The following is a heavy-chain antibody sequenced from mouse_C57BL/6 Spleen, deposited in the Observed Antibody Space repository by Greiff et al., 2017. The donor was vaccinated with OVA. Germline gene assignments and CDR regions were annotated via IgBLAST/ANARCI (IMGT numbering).Heavy chain of an antibody. Sequence: ELKLVESGGGLVKPGGSLKLSCAASGFTFSDYGMHWVRQAPEKGLEWVAYISSGSSTIYYADTVKGRFTISRDNAKNTLFLQMTSLRSEDTAMYYCARGRAGQFAYWGQGTLVTVSA. CDR1: GFTFSDYG. V-gene: IGHV5-17*01. CDR2: ISSGSSTI. J-gene: IGHJ3*01. D-gene: IGHD3-3*01. CDR3: ARGRAGQFAY.